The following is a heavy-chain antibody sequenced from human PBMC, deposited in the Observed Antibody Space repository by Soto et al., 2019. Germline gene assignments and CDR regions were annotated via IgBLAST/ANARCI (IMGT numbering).Heavy chain of an antibody. CDR2: IYYSGST. D-gene: IGHD3-9*01. CDR1: GGSISSSSYY. CDR3: ASDFEAYYDILTGLHD. J-gene: IGHJ4*02. Sequence: KPSEPLSLTCTVSGGSISSSSYYWGWIRQPPGKGLEWIGSIYYSGSTYYNPSLKSRVTISVGTSKNQFSLKLSSVTAADTAVYYCASDFEAYYDILTGLHDWGQGTLVTVSS. V-gene: IGHV4-39*01.